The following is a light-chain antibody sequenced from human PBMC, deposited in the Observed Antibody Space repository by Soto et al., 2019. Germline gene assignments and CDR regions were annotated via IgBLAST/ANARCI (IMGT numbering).Light chain of an antibody. V-gene: IGKV3-15*01. CDR3: QQYNTWPLWT. J-gene: IGKJ1*01. CDR2: GAS. Sequence: EIEMTQSPATLSVSPGERATLSCRASQSVSSNLAWYQQKPGQAPRLLIYGASTRATGIPARFSGSGSGTEFTLTISSLQSEDFAVYYCQQYNTWPLWTFGQGTKVEIK. CDR1: QSVSSN.